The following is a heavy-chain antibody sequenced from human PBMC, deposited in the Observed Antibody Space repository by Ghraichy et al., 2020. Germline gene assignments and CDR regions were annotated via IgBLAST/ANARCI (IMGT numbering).Heavy chain of an antibody. CDR1: GGSISSYY. D-gene: IGHD3-9*01. J-gene: IGHJ4*02. V-gene: IGHV4-59*01. CDR3: ARTATKGEYYDILTGYYIGY. Sequence: SQTLSLTCTVSGGSISSYYWSWIRQPPGKGLEWIVYIYYSGSTNYNPSLKSRVTISVDTSKNQFSLKLSSVTAADTAVYYCARTATKGEYYDILTGYYIGYWGQGTLVTVSS. CDR2: IYYSGST.